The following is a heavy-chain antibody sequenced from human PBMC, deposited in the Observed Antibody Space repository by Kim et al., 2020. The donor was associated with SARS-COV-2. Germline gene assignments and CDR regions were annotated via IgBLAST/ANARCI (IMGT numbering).Heavy chain of an antibody. CDR2: IYSGGST. D-gene: IGHD6-6*01. J-gene: IGHJ6*02. CDR1: GFTVSSNY. CDR3: ARDSTEYSSSYYYYYGMDV. V-gene: IGHV3-53*01. Sequence: GGSLRLSCAASGFTVSSNYMSWVRQAPGKGLEWVSVIYSGGSTYYADSEKGRFTISRDNSKNTLYLQMNSLRAEDTAVYYCARDSTEYSSSYYYYYGMDVWGQGTTVTVSS.